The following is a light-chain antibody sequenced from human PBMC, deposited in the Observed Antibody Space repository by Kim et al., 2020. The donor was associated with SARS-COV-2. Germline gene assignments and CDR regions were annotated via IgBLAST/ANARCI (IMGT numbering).Light chain of an antibody. J-gene: IGKJ4*01. CDR1: QSINNW. CDR3: QHYNGYPIT. Sequence: GDSVTITCRASQSINNWLAWYQQKPGKAPKLLIYKASSLERGVPSRFSGSGSGTEFTLTISSLQPDDFASYYCQHYNGYPITFGGGTKVDI. V-gene: IGKV1-5*03. CDR2: KAS.